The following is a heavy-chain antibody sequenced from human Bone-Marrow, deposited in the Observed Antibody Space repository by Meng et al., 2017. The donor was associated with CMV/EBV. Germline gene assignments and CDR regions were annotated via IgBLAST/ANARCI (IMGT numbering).Heavy chain of an antibody. CDR1: GFTFSSYS. CDR2: ISSSSSYI. V-gene: IGHV3-21*01. J-gene: IGHJ4*02. D-gene: IGHD6-13*01. CDR3: ARDSSSWYFSSDY. Sequence: GESLKISCAASGFTFSSYSMNWVRQAPGKGLEWVSSISSSSSYIYYADSVKGRFTISRDNAKNSLYLQMNSLRAEDTAVYYCARDSSSWYFSSDYWGQGTLVTVSS.